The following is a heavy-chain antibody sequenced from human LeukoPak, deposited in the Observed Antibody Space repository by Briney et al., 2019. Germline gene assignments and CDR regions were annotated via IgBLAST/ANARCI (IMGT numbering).Heavy chain of an antibody. CDR1: GFTFSTYA. CDR3: AREIVGATSDAFDI. J-gene: IGHJ3*02. V-gene: IGHV3-48*03. Sequence: GGSLRLSCAASGFTFSTYAMNWVRQAPGKGLEWVSYISSSGSTIYYADSVKGRFTISRDNAKNSLYLQMNSLRAEDTAVYYCAREIVGATSDAFDIWGQGTMVTVSS. D-gene: IGHD1-26*01. CDR2: ISSSGSTI.